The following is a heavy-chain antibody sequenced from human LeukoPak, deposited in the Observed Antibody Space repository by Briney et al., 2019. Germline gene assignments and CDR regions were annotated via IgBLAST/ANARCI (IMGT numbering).Heavy chain of an antibody. Sequence: GGSLRLSCAASGFTFNSYGMHWVRQAPGKGLEWVAVISYDGSNKYYANSVKGRFTISRDNSKNTLYLQMNSLRAEDAAVYYCAKAPVTTCSGAYCYPFDYWGQGTLVTVSS. D-gene: IGHD2-15*01. J-gene: IGHJ4*02. CDR3: AKAPVTTCSGAYCYPFDY. CDR2: ISYDGSNK. V-gene: IGHV3-30*18. CDR1: GFTFNSYG.